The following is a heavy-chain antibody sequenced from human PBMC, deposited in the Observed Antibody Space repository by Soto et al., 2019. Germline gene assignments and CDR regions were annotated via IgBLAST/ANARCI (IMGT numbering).Heavy chain of an antibody. V-gene: IGHV4-30-4*01. Sequence: GPGPGITSETLSLTCTVSGDSIISGDYYWSWIRQPPGKGLEWIGYIYKSGDTYYNPSLKSRITMSVDTSNNHFSLKVRSVTAADTAVYYCARETVEPLEVPGSQLDYWGQGTLVTVS. CDR2: IYKSGDT. D-gene: IGHD6-19*01. J-gene: IGHJ4*02. CDR1: GDSIISGDYY. CDR3: ARETVEPLEVPGSQLDY.